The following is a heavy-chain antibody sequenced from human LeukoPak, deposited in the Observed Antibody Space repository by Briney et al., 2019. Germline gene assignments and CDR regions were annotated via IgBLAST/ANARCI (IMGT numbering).Heavy chain of an antibody. CDR2: IYSGGST. V-gene: IGHV3-66*01. CDR3: ASLGSSGWYGNDY. CDR1: GFIVSSNY. D-gene: IGHD6-19*01. Sequence: GGSLRLSCAASGFIVSSNYMSWVRQAPGKGLEWVSVIYSGGSTYYADSVKGRFTISRDNSKNTLYLQMNSLRAEDTAVYYCASLGSSGWYGNDYWGQGTLVTVSS. J-gene: IGHJ4*02.